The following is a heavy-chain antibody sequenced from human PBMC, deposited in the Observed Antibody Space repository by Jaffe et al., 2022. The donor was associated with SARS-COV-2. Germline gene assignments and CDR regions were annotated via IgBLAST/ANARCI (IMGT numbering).Heavy chain of an antibody. CDR1: GYTFTSYY. D-gene: IGHD3-22*01. V-gene: IGHV1-46*01. CDR3: ARAAYYYDSSGYYYASHYYYGMDV. Sequence: QVQLVQSGAEVKKPGASVKVSCKASGYTFTSYYMHWVRQAPGQGLEWMGIINPSGGSTSYAQKFQGRVTMTRDTSTSTVYMELSSLRSEDTAVYYCARAAYYYDSSGYYYASHYYYGMDVWGQGTTVTVSS. CDR2: INPSGGST. J-gene: IGHJ6*02.